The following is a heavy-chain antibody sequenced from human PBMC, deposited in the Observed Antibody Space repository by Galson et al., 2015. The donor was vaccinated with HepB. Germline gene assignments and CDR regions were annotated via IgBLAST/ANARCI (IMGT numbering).Heavy chain of an antibody. CDR1: GCTFSSYA. D-gene: IGHD2-15*01. V-gene: IGHV1-69*10. Sequence: SVKVSCKASGCTFSSYAISWVRQAPGQGLEWMGGIIPILGIANYAQKFQGRVTITADKSTSTAYMELSSLRSEDTAVYYCARGGWGYCSGGSCYMALGYWGQGTLVTVSS. CDR3: ARGGWGYCSGGSCYMALGY. CDR2: IIPILGIA. J-gene: IGHJ4*02.